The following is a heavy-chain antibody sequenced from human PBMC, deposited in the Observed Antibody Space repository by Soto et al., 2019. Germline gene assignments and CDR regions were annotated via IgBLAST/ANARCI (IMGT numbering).Heavy chain of an antibody. Sequence: LRLSCAASGFSFGDYWMSWVRQAPGKGLEWVAHMKKDGSEKYYVDSVEGRFSVSRDNSKNSLYLQMDSLRAEDTAVYYCAKLGSGYYTGLYFDYWGQGTLVTSPQ. CDR1: GFSFGDYW. J-gene: IGHJ4*02. CDR3: AKLGSGYYTGLYFDY. D-gene: IGHD3-3*01. CDR2: MKKDGSEK. V-gene: IGHV3-7*03.